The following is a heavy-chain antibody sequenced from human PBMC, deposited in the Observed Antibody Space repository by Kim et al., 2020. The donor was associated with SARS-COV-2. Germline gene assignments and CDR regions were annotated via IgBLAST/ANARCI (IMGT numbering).Heavy chain of an antibody. CDR3: ARDQTRAGPTTVDY. Sequence: GGSLRLSCAASGFTFSSYWMHWVREVPGKGVVWVSRINTDGSNTIYADSVKGRFTISRDNAKNTLYLQMNSLRAEDTAVYYCARDQTRAGPTTVDYWGQG. D-gene: IGHD1-26*01. CDR2: INTDGSNT. J-gene: IGHJ4*02. V-gene: IGHV3-74*01. CDR1: GFTFSSYW.